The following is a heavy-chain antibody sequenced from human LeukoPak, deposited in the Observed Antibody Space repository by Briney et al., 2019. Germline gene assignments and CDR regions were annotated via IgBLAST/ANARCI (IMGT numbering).Heavy chain of an antibody. CDR2: INHSGST. Sequence: SETLSLTCTVSGGSISSYYWSWIRQPPGKGLEWIGEINHSGSTNYNPSLKSRVTISVDTSKNQFSLKLSSVTAADTAVYYCARGRSTTVTTFFDYWGQGTLVTVSS. CDR1: GGSISSYY. CDR3: ARGRSTTVTTFFDY. V-gene: IGHV4-34*01. J-gene: IGHJ4*02. D-gene: IGHD4-17*01.